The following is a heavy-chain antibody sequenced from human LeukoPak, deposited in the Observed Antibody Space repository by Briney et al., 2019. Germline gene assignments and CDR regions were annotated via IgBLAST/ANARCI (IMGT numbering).Heavy chain of an antibody. V-gene: IGHV3-33*03. CDR3: AKYLTAKGPPYGLDV. Sequence: PGRSLRLSCAASGFTFSSYGMHWVRQAPGKGLEWVAGIWYDGSNKYYADSVKGRFTISRDNSKNTLYLQMNSLRVDDTAVYYCAKYLTAKGPPYGLDVWGQGTTVTVSS. CDR2: IWYDGSNK. CDR1: GFTFSSYG. J-gene: IGHJ6*02. D-gene: IGHD1-14*01.